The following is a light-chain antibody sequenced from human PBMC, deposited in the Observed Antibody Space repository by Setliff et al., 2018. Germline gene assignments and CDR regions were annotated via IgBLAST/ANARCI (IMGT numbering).Light chain of an antibody. CDR3: SSYTSNGLYV. J-gene: IGLJ1*01. Sequence: ISCTGSSGDIGSFTFVSWYQQYPDEAPKLIIFEVSDRPSGISDRFSGSKSANTASLTIPGLQAEDEADYYCSSYTSNGLYVFGTGTKVTVL. CDR2: EVS. V-gene: IGLV2-14*03. CDR1: SGDIGSFTF.